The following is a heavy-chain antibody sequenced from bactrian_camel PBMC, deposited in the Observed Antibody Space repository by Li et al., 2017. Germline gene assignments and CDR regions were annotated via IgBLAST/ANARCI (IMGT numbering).Heavy chain of an antibody. J-gene: IGHJ4*01. CDR1: EDGYSTYC. Sequence: HVQLVESGGGSVQAGGSLRLSCAASEDGYSTYCMAWFRQVPGKEREVVADIDSDDIRSYADSVKGRFTISKDKAKRTMYLHMNSLKSEDTAVYSCAPHGRSYVDYNCRAGLGQGTQV. V-gene: IGHV3S53*01. D-gene: IGHD4*01. CDR2: IDSDDIR.